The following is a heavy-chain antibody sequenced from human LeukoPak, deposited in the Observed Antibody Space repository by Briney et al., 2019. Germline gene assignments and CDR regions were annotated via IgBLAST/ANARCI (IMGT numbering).Heavy chain of an antibody. V-gene: IGHV3-9*01. J-gene: IGHJ4*02. CDR2: ISWNSGSI. CDR3: AKDIGIVGATGLDY. D-gene: IGHD1-26*01. CDR1: GFTFDDYA. Sequence: PGGSLRLSCAASGFTFDDYAMHWVRQAPGKGLEWVSGISWNSGSIGYADSVKGRFTISRDNAKNSLYLQMNSLRAEDTALYYCAKDIGIVGATGLDYWGQGTLVTVSS.